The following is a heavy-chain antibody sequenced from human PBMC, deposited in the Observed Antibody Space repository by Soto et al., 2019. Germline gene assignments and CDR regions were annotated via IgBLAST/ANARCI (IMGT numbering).Heavy chain of an antibody. CDR2: ISGSGGST. CDR1: GFTFSSYA. D-gene: IGHD4-17*01. J-gene: IGHJ6*03. Sequence: GGSLRLSCAASGFTFSSYAMSWVRQAPGKGLEWVSAISGSGGSTYYADSVKGRFTISRDNSKNTLYLQMNSLRAEDTAVYYCAKSPLRDGDYDYYYYYMDVWGKGTTVTVSS. V-gene: IGHV3-23*01. CDR3: AKSPLRDGDYDYYYYYMDV.